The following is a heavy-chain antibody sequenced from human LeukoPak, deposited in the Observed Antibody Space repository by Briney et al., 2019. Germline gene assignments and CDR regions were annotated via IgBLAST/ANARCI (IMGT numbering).Heavy chain of an antibody. CDR3: ARGLEDIVAVPAGYGMDV. J-gene: IGHJ6*02. CDR1: GGSISSGDYY. CDR2: IYYSGST. V-gene: IGHV4-30-4*01. Sequence: SQTLSLTCTVSGGSISSGDYYWSWIRLPPGKGLEWIGYIYYSGSTYYNPSLKSRVTISVDTSKNQFSLKLSSVTAADTAVYYCARGLEDIVAVPAGYGMDVWGQGTTVTVSS. D-gene: IGHD2-2*01.